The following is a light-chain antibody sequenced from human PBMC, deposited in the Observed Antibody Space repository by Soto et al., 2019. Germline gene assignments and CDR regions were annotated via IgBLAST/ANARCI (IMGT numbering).Light chain of an antibody. Sequence: QSALTQPRSVSGSPGQSVTMSCTGTSSDIGGYNFVSWYQHHPGKAPKVMIYDVNQRPSGVPDRFSGSKSGNTASLTISGLQTEDEADYYCCSYAGSFTYCVFGGGTKLTVL. J-gene: IGLJ3*02. CDR2: DVN. CDR3: CSYAGSFTYCV. CDR1: SSDIGGYNF. V-gene: IGLV2-11*01.